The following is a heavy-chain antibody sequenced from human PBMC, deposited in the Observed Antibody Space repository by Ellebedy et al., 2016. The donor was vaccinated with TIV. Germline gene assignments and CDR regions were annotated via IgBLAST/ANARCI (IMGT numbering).Heavy chain of an antibody. CDR3: TKDGSGTMNF. Sequence: GESLKISCAVSGFTFSTSWMSWVRQAPGQGLEWVANMNGDGNERYSVDSVEGRFTISRDNTRNSLYLQMNSLRADETAVYYCTKDGSGTMNFWGQGTLVTVSS. J-gene: IGHJ4*02. CDR1: GFTFSTSW. CDR2: MNGDGNER. D-gene: IGHD1-1*01. V-gene: IGHV3-7*01.